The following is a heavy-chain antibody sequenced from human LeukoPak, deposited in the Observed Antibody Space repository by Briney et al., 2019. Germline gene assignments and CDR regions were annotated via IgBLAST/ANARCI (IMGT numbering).Heavy chain of an antibody. D-gene: IGHD4-17*01. J-gene: IGHJ6*03. CDR1: GYTFTGYY. CDR3: ARDLLLLYGDYIKWGYYMDV. CDR2: INPNSGGT. V-gene: IGHV1-2*02. Sequence: GASVKVSCKASGYTFTGYYMHWVRQAPGQGLEWMGWINPNSGGTNYAQKFQGRVTMTRDTSISTAYMELSRLRSDDTAVYYCARDLLLLYGDYIKWGYYMDVWGKGTTVTISS.